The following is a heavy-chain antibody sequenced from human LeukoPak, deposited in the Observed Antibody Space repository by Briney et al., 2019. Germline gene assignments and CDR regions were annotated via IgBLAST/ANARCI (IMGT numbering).Heavy chain of an antibody. J-gene: IGHJ6*03. V-gene: IGHV1-69*05. CDR3: ATEGSEATGSPSYYYYYMDV. CDR1: GGTFSSYA. Sequence: SVKVSCKAPGGTFSSYAISWVRQAPGQGLEWMGGIIPIFGTANYAQKFQGRVTITTDESTSTAYMELSSLRSEDTAVYYCATEGSEATGSPSYYYYYMDVWGKGTTVTVSS. CDR2: IIPIFGTA. D-gene: IGHD5-12*01.